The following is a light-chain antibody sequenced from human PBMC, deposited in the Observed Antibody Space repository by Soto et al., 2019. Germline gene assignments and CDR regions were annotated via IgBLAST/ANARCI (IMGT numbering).Light chain of an antibody. CDR1: QSISSSY. V-gene: IGKV3-20*01. J-gene: IGKJ1*01. CDR2: GAS. CDR3: QQYGSSPWT. Sequence: EIVLTQSPGTLSLSPGERATLSCRASQSISSSYLAWYQQKPGQAPRLLVSGASSRATGIPDRFSGSGSGTDFTLTISRLEPEDLAVYFGQQYGSSPWTFGQGTKVEIK.